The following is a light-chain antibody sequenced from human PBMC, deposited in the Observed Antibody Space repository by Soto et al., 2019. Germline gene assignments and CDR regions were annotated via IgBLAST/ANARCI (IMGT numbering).Light chain of an antibody. J-gene: IGKJ4*01. CDR3: QQYHNWPIT. CDR1: QSLTSD. V-gene: IGKV3D-15*01. Sequence: EIVMTQSPATLSVSPGETASLSCRASQSLTSDLAWYQQKPGQAPRLLIYSASTRATGIPARFSGSVSGTEFTLTISSLQSEDFANYFCQQYHNWPITFGGGTKV. CDR2: SAS.